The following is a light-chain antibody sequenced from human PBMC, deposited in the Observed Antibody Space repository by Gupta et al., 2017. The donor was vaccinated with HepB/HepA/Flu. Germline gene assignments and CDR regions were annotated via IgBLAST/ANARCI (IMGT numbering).Light chain of an antibody. J-gene: IGKJ4*01. CDR1: QRISSY. CDR2: AAS. V-gene: IGKV1-39*01. Sequence: DIEITKSPSSLSASVGDRVTITCRASQRISSYLNWYQQKPGKASKLLIYAASSLQSGVPSRFSGSGSGTDFTLTISSLQPEDFATYYCQQRNSTPITFGGGTKVEIK. CDR3: QQRNSTPIT.